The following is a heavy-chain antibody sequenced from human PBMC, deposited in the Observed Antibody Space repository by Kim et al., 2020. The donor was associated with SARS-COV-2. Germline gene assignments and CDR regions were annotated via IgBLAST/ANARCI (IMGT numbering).Heavy chain of an antibody. CDR2: IYYSGST. CDR3: ARERVLRYFDWSYYYYGMDV. J-gene: IGHJ6*02. V-gene: IGHV4-30-4*01. CDR1: GGSISSGDYY. Sequence: SETLSLTCTVSGGSISSGDYYWSWIRQPPGKGLEWIGYIYYSGSTYYNPSLKSRVTISVDTSKNQFSLKLSSVTAADTAVYYCARERVLRYFDWSYYYYGMDVWCQGTTVTVSS. D-gene: IGHD3-9*01.